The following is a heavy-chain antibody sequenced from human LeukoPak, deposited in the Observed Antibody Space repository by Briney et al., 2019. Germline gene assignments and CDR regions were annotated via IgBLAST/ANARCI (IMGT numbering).Heavy chain of an antibody. CDR1: GYTFTGYY. CDR2: INPNSGGT. V-gene: IGHV1-2*02. Sequence: GASVKVSCKASGYTFTGYYMHWVRQAPGQGLEWMGWINPNSGGTNYAQKFQGRVTMTRDTSISTAYMELRRLRSDDTAVYYCARPGSGYSYTIDYWGQGTLVTVSS. D-gene: IGHD5-18*01. CDR3: ARPGSGYSYTIDY. J-gene: IGHJ4*02.